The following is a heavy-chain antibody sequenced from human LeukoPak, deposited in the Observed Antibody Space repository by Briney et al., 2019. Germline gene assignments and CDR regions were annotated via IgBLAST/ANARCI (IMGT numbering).Heavy chain of an antibody. J-gene: IGHJ4*02. Sequence: GGSLRLSCAVSGFTFSSYSMNWVRQAPGKGLEWVSYNSSGSTTIYYADSVKGRFTISRDNAKNSLYLQMNSLRAEDTAVYYCAKVSRYCSGGSCYYHPFDYWGQGTLVTVSS. CDR2: NSSGSTTI. D-gene: IGHD2-15*01. CDR1: GFTFSSYS. CDR3: AKVSRYCSGGSCYYHPFDY. V-gene: IGHV3-48*01.